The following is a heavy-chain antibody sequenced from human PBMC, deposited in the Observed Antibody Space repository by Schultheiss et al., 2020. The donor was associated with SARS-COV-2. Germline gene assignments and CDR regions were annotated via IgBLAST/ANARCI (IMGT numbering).Heavy chain of an antibody. D-gene: IGHD7-27*01. CDR2: ISYDGSNK. Sequence: GESLKISCAASGFTFSSYGMHWVRQAPGKGLEWVAVISYDGSNKYYADSVKGRFTISRDNSKNTLYLQMNSLRAEDTAVYYCVAWGNSPPSNVWGQGTAVTVSS. CDR1: GFTFSSYG. V-gene: IGHV3-30*03. CDR3: VAWGNSPPSNV. J-gene: IGHJ6*02.